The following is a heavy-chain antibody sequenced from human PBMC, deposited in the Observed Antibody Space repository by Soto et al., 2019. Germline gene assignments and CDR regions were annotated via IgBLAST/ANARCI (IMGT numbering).Heavy chain of an antibody. CDR3: AREAFTGSYFFDF. CDR2: INPKSGVT. Sequence: QVQVVQSGAEGKEPGASVKVSCKASGYTVTAFYIHWVRQAPGQGPEWMGWINPKSGVTEYARKFQGRVTMTRDTSFSTSYMELSSLRSDDTAIYDCAREAFTGSYFFDFWGQGTLVTVSS. CDR1: GYTVTAFY. D-gene: IGHD1-26*01. J-gene: IGHJ4*02. V-gene: IGHV1-2*02.